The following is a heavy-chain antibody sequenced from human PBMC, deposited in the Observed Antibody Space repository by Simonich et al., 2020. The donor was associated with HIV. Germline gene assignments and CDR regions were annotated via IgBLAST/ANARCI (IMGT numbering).Heavy chain of an antibody. Sequence: QVQLVQSGAEVKKPGASVKVSCKASGSTFTSYGINWVRQAPGQGLEWVGWINPNNGATNYTQRFQGRVSMTRDTSINTAYMELSRLRYDDTALYYCARVYYDSSGYYHVRYFDLWGRGTLVTVSS. CDR2: INPNNGAT. CDR3: ARVYYDSSGYYHVRYFDL. J-gene: IGHJ2*01. D-gene: IGHD3-22*01. CDR1: GSTFTSYG. V-gene: IGHV1-2*02.